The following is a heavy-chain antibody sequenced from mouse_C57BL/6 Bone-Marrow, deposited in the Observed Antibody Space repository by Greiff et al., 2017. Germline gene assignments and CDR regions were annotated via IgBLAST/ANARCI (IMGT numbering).Heavy chain of an antibody. CDR2: IDPETGGT. J-gene: IGHJ1*03. Sequence: QVQLQQSGAELVRPGASVTLSCKASGYTFTDYEMHWVKQTPVHGLEWIGAIDPETGGTASNQKFKGKAILTADKSSSTAYMELRSLTSEDSAVYYCTRGRILITTVVANWYFDVWGTGTTVTVSS. CDR1: GYTFTDYE. D-gene: IGHD1-1*01. V-gene: IGHV1-15*01. CDR3: TRGRILITTVVANWYFDV.